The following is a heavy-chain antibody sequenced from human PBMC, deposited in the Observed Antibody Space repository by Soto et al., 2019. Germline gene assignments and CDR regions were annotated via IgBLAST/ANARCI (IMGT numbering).Heavy chain of an antibody. CDR2: IYYSGST. CDR3: ARRSFLPMVRGVGVGSEEY. Sequence: SETLSLTCTVSGGSISSSSYYWGWIRQPPGKGLEWIGSIYYSGSTYYNPSLKSRVTISVDTSKNQFSLKLSSVTAADTAVYYCARRSFLPMVRGVGVGSEEYWGQGTLVTVSS. D-gene: IGHD3-10*01. J-gene: IGHJ4*02. V-gene: IGHV4-39*01. CDR1: GGSISSSSYY.